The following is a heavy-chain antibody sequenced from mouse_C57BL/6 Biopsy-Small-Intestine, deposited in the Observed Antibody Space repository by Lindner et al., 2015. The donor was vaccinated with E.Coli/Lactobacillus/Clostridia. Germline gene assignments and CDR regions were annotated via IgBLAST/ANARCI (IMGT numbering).Heavy chain of an antibody. J-gene: IGHJ1*03. CDR3: ARYYYSSTYWYFDV. V-gene: IGHV3-3*01. D-gene: IGHD1-1*01. CDR2: TFYSGIT. Sequence: EVQLQESGPSLVRPSQTLSLTCTVTGFSINSDCYWIWIRQFPGNKLEYIGYTFYSGITYYNPSLESRTYITRDTSKNQFSLKLSSVTTEYTATYYCARYYYSSTYWYFDVWGTGTTVTVSS. CDR1: GFSINSDCY.